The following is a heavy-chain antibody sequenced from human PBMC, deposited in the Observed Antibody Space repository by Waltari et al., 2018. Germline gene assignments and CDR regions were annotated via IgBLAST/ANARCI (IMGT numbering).Heavy chain of an antibody. V-gene: IGHV3-74*01. D-gene: IGHD7-27*01. J-gene: IGHJ4*02. CDR3: ARDNWGPAY. CDR1: GLTFGRVW. Sequence: EVQLVESGGGLVQPGGSLRLSCAASGLTFGRVWMHWVRQAPGKGPVWVSRTKSDGSDSDYAHSVKGRFTISLDNDKDTLYLQMNSLRAEDTAVYYCARDNWGPAYWGQGTLVTVPS. CDR2: TKSDGSDS.